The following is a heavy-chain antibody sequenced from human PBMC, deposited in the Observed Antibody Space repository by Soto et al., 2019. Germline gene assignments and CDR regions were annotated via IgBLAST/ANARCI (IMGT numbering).Heavy chain of an antibody. CDR1: GYTFTTYD. CDR3: ARERKFDFWRKGLDV. V-gene: IGHV1-8*01. CDR2: MDPNSGST. J-gene: IGHJ6*02. Sequence: QAQLVQSGAEVRKPGASVKVSCKASGYTFTTYDINWVRQAPGQGLEWLGWMDPNSGSTGYAQNFQGRRTMTRNISRNTAHMELSSLQSEDTAVYYCARERKFDFWRKGLDVWGQGTTVTVSS. D-gene: IGHD3-3*01.